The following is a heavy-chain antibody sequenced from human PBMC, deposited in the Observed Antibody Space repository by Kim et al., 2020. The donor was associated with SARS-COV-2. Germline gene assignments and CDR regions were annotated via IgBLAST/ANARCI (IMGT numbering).Heavy chain of an antibody. Sequence: SETLSLTCTVSGGSISSGGYYWSWIRQHPGKGLEWIGYIYYSWSTYYNPSLKSRVTISVDTSKNQFSLKLSSVTAADTAVYYCARVDTAMVNFDYWGQGTLVTVSS. CDR1: GGSISSGGYY. V-gene: IGHV4-31*03. CDR3: ARVDTAMVNFDY. CDR2: IYYSWST. D-gene: IGHD5-18*01. J-gene: IGHJ4*02.